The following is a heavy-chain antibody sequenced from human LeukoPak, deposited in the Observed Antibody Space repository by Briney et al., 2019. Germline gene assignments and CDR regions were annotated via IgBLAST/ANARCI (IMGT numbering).Heavy chain of an antibody. D-gene: IGHD6-13*01. CDR2: IYTSGST. Sequence: SETLSFTCTVSGGSISSYYWSWIRQPAGKGLEWIGRIYTSGSTNYNPSLKSRVTMSVDTSKNQFSLRLSSVTAADTAVYYCARASAAYYYYGMDVWGQGTTVTVSS. V-gene: IGHV4-4*07. CDR1: GGSISSYY. CDR3: ARASAAYYYYGMDV. J-gene: IGHJ6*02.